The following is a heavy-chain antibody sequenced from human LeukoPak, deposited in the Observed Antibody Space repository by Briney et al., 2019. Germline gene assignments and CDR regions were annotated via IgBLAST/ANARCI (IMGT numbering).Heavy chain of an antibody. V-gene: IGHV3-48*03. J-gene: IGHJ4*02. D-gene: IGHD3-22*01. Sequence: GGSLRLSCAASGFTFSSYEMNWVRQAPGKGLEWVSYISSSGSTIYYADSVKGRFTISRDNAKNSLYLQMNSLRAEDTAVYYCARARYYYDSSGYYHQLPFDYWGQGTLVTVSS. CDR3: ARARYYYDSSGYYHQLPFDY. CDR2: ISSSGSTI. CDR1: GFTFSSYE.